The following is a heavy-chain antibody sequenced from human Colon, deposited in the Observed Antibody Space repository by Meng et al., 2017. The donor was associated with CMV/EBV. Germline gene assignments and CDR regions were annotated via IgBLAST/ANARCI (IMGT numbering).Heavy chain of an antibody. CDR2: IFSSGTT. D-gene: IGHD1-14*01. Sequence: QVQLQESGPGLVKPSQILSLTCSVSGDSISTSDYYWNWIRQTPGKGLEWIGYIFSSGTTHYNPSLESRLIISMDMSKNQFSLKLSSVTAADTAVYYCSRAPLEPTVRYFDSWGQGTLVTVSS. CDR3: SRAPLEPTVRYFDS. CDR1: GDSISTSDYY. V-gene: IGHV4-30-4*01. J-gene: IGHJ4*02.